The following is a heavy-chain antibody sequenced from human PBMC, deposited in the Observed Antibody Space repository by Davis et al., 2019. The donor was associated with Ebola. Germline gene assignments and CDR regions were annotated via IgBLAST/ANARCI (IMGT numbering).Heavy chain of an antibody. CDR2: ISGSGGST. Sequence: GESLKISCAASGFTFSSYAMSRVRQAPGKGLEWVSAISGSGGSTYYADSVKGRFTISRDNSKNTLYLQMNSLRAEDTAVYYCAKLLLWFGELLRHFDYWGQGTLVTVSS. J-gene: IGHJ4*02. CDR3: AKLLLWFGELLRHFDY. D-gene: IGHD3-10*01. CDR1: GFTFSSYA. V-gene: IGHV3-23*01.